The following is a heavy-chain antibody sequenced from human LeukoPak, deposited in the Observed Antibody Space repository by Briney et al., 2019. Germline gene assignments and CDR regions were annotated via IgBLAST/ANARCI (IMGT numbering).Heavy chain of an antibody. Sequence: ASVKVSCKVSGYTLTELSMHWVRQAPGKGLEWMGGFDPEDGETIYAQKFQGRVTMTEDTSTDTAYMELSSLRSEDTAVYYCATSASSGSYLGFDYWGQGTLVTVSS. V-gene: IGHV1-24*01. CDR2: FDPEDGET. CDR3: ATSASSGSYLGFDY. J-gene: IGHJ4*02. CDR1: GYTLTELS. D-gene: IGHD1-26*01.